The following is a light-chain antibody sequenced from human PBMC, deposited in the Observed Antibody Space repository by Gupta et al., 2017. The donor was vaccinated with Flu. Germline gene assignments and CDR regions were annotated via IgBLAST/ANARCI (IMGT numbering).Light chain of an antibody. CDR2: DAS. V-gene: IGKV1-33*01. Sequence: DIQMTQSPPPLFDSEGDRVTITCQASQDISNYLNWYQQKPGKAPKLLIYDASNLETGVPSRFSGSGSGTDFTFTISSLQPEDIATYYCQQYDNLPPFTFGPGTKVDIK. CDR3: QQYDNLPPFT. J-gene: IGKJ3*01. CDR1: QDISNY.